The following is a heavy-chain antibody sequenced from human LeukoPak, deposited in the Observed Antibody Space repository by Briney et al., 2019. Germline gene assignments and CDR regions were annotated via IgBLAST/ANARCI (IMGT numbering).Heavy chain of an antibody. Sequence: SVKVSCKASGGTFSSYAISWVRQAPGQGLEWMGGIIPIFGTANYAQKFQGRVTITTDESTSTAYMELSSLRSEDTAVYYCARASHDYGDLRLDSFDYWGQGTLITVSS. J-gene: IGHJ4*02. V-gene: IGHV1-69*05. CDR3: ARASHDYGDLRLDSFDY. CDR1: GGTFSSYA. CDR2: IIPIFGTA. D-gene: IGHD4-17*01.